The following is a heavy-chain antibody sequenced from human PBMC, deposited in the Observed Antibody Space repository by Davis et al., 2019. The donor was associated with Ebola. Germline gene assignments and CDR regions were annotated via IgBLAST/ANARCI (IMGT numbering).Heavy chain of an antibody. V-gene: IGHV3-48*03. D-gene: IGHD2-2*01. Sequence: GESLKISCAASGLTFSSYEMNWVRQAPGKGLEWVSYISSSGSTIYYADSVKGRFTISRDNAKNSLYLQMNSLRAEDTAVYYCAREEIVVVPAARSYNWFDPWGQGTLVTVSS. CDR3: AREEIVVVPAARSYNWFDP. J-gene: IGHJ5*02. CDR2: ISSSGSTI. CDR1: GLTFSSYE.